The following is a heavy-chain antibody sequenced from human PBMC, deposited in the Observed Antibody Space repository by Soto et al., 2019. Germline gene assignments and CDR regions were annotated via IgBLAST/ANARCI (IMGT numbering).Heavy chain of an antibody. Sequence: SETLSLTCTVSGGSISSGDYYWSWIRQPPGKGLEWIGYMSYSGSTSYNPSLKSRVTISVDTSKNQFSLKLRSVTPADTARYYCARDPGYGDYYYSGLDVWDQGTTVTVSS. J-gene: IGHJ6*02. D-gene: IGHD4-17*01. CDR1: GGSISSGDYY. CDR2: MSYSGST. V-gene: IGHV4-61*08. CDR3: ARDPGYGDYYYSGLDV.